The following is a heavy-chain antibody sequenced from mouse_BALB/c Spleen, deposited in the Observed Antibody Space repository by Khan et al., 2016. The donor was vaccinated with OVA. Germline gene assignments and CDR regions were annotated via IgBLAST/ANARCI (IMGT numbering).Heavy chain of an antibody. J-gene: IGHJ4*01. Sequence: EVQLQESGPGLVKPSQSLSLTCTVTGYSITRDYAWNWIRQFPGNKLEWMAYISNSGSTSYNPSLKSRISITRDTSKNQFFLQLNSVTTEDTGTYYCASELGRYYAMDYWGQGTSVTVSS. D-gene: IGHD4-1*01. CDR3: ASELGRYYAMDY. V-gene: IGHV3-2*02. CDR1: GYSITRDYA. CDR2: ISNSGST.